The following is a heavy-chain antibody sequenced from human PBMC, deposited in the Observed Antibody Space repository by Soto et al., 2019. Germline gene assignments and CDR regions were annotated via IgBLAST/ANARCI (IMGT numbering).Heavy chain of an antibody. CDR3: ARSAVETIAEAGIWFDP. J-gene: IGHJ5*02. D-gene: IGHD6-13*01. CDR1: GGSISSSSYY. V-gene: IGHV4-39*01. CDR2: IYYSWST. Sequence: QLQLQESGPGLVKPSETLSLTCTVSGGSISSSSYYWGWIRQPPGKGLEWIGSIYYSWSTYYNPSLKSRVTLSVDTSTNQCSRELSSVTAADTAVYYCARSAVETIAEAGIWFDPWGQGTLVTVSS.